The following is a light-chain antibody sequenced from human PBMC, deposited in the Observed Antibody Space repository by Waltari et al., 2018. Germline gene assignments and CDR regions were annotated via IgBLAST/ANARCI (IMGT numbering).Light chain of an antibody. CDR1: SNDVGGYNS. V-gene: IGLV2-14*01. CDR2: DVS. Sequence: QSALTQPASVSGSPGQSVTIFCAGTSNDVGGYNSVSWYQEHPGQAPRVIIYDVSDRPSWVSDRFSGSKSGNTASLTLSGLQAEDEADYYCSSQSSNDVVLFGGGTKLTVL. J-gene: IGLJ2*01. CDR3: SSQSSNDVVL.